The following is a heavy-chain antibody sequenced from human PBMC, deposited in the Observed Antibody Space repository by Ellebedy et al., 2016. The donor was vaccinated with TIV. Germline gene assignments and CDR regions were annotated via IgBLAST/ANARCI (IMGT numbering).Heavy chain of an antibody. D-gene: IGHD1-26*01. CDR2: IIPSFGST. Sequence: ASVKVSCKASGGTFSNYAVSWVRQAPGQGLEWMGGIIPSFGSTNYAQKFQGRVIITADTSTSTAYMELSSLRSDDTAVYYCAREKIVGSTNYFDYWGQGTLLTVSS. CDR1: GGTFSNYA. CDR3: AREKIVGSTNYFDY. J-gene: IGHJ4*02. V-gene: IGHV1-69*06.